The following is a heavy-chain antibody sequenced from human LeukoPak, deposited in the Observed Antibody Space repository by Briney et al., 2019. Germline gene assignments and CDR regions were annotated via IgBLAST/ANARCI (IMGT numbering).Heavy chain of an antibody. J-gene: IGHJ4*02. V-gene: IGHV1-69*04. Sequence: SVKVSCKASGGTFSSYAISWVRQAPGQGLEWMGRIIPILGIANYAQKFQGRVTITADKSKSTAYMELSSLRSEDTAVYYCARAADFDWLLYFDYWGQGTLVTVSS. D-gene: IGHD3-9*01. CDR3: ARAADFDWLLYFDY. CDR1: GGTFSSYA. CDR2: IIPILGIA.